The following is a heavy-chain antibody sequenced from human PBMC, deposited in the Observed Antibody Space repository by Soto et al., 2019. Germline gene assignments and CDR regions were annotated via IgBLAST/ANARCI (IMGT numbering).Heavy chain of an antibody. Sequence: GASVKVSCKTSGYTFGIYGITWVRQAPVQGLEWMGWINPYSGNTKYGQNLQGRVTMTTDTSTNTAYMELRSLRSEDTAVYYCATGVVVTATLVDYWGQGTLVNVSS. J-gene: IGHJ4*02. D-gene: IGHD2-21*02. V-gene: IGHV1-18*01. CDR2: INPYSGNT. CDR3: ATGVVVTATLVDY. CDR1: GYTFGIYG.